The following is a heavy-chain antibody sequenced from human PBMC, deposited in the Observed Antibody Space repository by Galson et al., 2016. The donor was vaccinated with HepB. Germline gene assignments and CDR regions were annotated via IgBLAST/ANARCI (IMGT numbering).Heavy chain of an antibody. CDR3: VKGPPAYHYYGMDV. J-gene: IGHJ6*02. Sequence: CAISGDSVSSRTAAWHWIRQSPSRGLEWLARTQYRSKWESHYADSVRSRVTVIPDTSKNLLTLQVNSVSPEDTAVYYCVKGPPAYHYYGMDVWGQGTPATVSS. CDR2: TQYRSKWES. CDR1: GDSVSSRTAA. V-gene: IGHV6-1*01.